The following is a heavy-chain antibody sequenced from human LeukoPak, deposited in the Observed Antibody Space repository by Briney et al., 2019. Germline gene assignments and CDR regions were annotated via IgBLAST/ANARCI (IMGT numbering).Heavy chain of an antibody. D-gene: IGHD3-10*01. CDR2: MNEDGDER. Sequence: GGSLRLSCAASGFTFSNYWMSWVRQAPGKGLEWVANMNEDGDERYFADSVKGRFTISRDNAKKSVYLHMSSLRAEDTALYYCARLSAYYYGSYFYYYMDVWGKGTTVTVSS. V-gene: IGHV3-7*01. CDR3: ARLSAYYYGSYFYYYMDV. CDR1: GFTFSNYW. J-gene: IGHJ6*03.